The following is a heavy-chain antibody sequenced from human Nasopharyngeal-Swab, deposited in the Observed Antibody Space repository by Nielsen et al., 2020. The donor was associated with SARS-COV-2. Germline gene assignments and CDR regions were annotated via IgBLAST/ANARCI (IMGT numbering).Heavy chain of an antibody. V-gene: IGHV1-8*03. CDR2: INPNSGNT. CDR3: ARVEEAAAIDY. D-gene: IGHD6-13*01. J-gene: IGHJ4*02. Sequence: ASVKVSCKASGYTFTSYDINWVRQATGQGLEWMGWINPNSGNTGYAQKFQGRVTITRNNSISTAYMELSSLRSEDTAVYYCARVEEAAAIDYWGQGTLVTVSS. CDR1: GYTFTSYD.